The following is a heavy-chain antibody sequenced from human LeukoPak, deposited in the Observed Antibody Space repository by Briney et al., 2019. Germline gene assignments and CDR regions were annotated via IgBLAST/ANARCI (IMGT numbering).Heavy chain of an antibody. CDR1: GSSISSSSYY. D-gene: IGHD4-23*01. CDR2: MSYSGNT. V-gene: IGHV4-39*01. Sequence: PSETLSLTCTVSGSSISSSSYYWGWIRQPPGKGLEWIGSMSYSGNTYYNPSLKSRVTISVDTSKNQFSLKLSSVTAADTAVYYCARRKGGYSYYYYYMDVWGKGTTVTVSS. CDR3: ARRKGGYSYYYYYMDV. J-gene: IGHJ6*03.